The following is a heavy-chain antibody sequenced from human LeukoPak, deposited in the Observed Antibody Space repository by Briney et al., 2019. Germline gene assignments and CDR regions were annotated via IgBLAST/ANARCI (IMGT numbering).Heavy chain of an antibody. J-gene: IGHJ6*03. CDR3: ATSAGDYRAGHYYYMGV. V-gene: IGHV1-2*02. Sequence: ASVKVSCKASGYTFTGYYFHWVRQAPGQGLEWMGWINPNTAGTNYAQKFLGGVTLTWDTPISTAYMELTRLTSDDTAVYYCATSAGDYRAGHYYYMGVWGKGTSVTVSS. CDR1: GYTFTGYY. CDR2: INPNTAGT. D-gene: IGHD4-11*01.